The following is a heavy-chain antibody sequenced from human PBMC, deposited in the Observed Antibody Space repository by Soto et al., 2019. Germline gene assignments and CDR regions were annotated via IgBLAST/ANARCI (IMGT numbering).Heavy chain of an antibody. CDR3: ARADYYDSSGYYYPNAFDI. CDR2: ISYDGSNK. CDR1: GFTFSSYA. Sequence: QVQLVESGGGVVQPGRSLRLSCAASGFTFSSYAMHWVRQAPGKGLEWVAVISYDGSNKYYADSVKGRFTISRDNSKNTLYLQMNSLRAEDTAAYYCARADYYDSSGYYYPNAFDIWGQGTMVTVSS. D-gene: IGHD3-22*01. J-gene: IGHJ3*02. V-gene: IGHV3-30-3*01.